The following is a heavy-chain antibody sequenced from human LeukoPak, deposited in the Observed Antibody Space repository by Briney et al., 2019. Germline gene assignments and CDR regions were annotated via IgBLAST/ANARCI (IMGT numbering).Heavy chain of an antibody. CDR2: ITQDGSEK. D-gene: IGHD4-17*01. CDR1: GFTFSSYW. V-gene: IGHV3-7*01. J-gene: IGHJ4*02. Sequence: LPGGSLRLSCAASGFTFSSYWMSWVRQAPGKGLEWVANITQDGSEKCYVDSVKGRFTISRDNAKNSLYLQMNSLRAEDTAVYYCARVSPNTVTTLQYFDYWGQGTLVTVSS. CDR3: ARVSPNTVTTLQYFDY.